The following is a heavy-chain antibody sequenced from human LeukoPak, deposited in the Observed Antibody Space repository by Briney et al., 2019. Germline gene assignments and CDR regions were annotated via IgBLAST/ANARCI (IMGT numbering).Heavy chain of an antibody. CDR2: IDGTGVTT. V-gene: IGHV3-23*01. CDR1: GFTFSSYS. Sequence: GGSLRLSCAASGFTFSSYSMSWVRQAPGKGLEWVSAIDGTGVTTRYADSVKGRFTVSRDNSKNTLYLQMNSLRAEDMAVYYCARRITVLTPAPFDYWGQGTLVTVSS. CDR3: ARRITVLTPAPFDY. D-gene: IGHD4-23*01. J-gene: IGHJ4*02.